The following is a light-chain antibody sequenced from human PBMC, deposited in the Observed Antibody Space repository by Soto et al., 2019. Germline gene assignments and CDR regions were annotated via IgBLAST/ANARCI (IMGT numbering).Light chain of an antibody. Sequence: QSALTQPASVSGSPGHSITIPCTGTSSDVGGYNYVSWYQQHPGKAPKLIIYEVTYRPSGVSNRFSGSKSGNTASLTISGLQGEDEADYYCSSYTNTFTYVFGSGTKVTVL. J-gene: IGLJ1*01. CDR3: SSYTNTFTYV. CDR2: EVT. V-gene: IGLV2-14*01. CDR1: SSDVGGYNY.